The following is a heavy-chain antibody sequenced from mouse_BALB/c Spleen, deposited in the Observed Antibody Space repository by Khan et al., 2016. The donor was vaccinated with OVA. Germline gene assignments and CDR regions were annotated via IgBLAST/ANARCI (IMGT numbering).Heavy chain of an antibody. V-gene: IGHV3-2*02. CDR2: IRNSGNT. J-gene: IGHJ1*01. CDR1: GSSIPSDYA. Sequence: EVQVEESGPGLVKPSQSLALTCTVSGSSIPSDYAWNWIRQFPGSKLEWMGYIRNSGNTSYNPSLKSRITITRDTSKNQFFLQLNSVTTEDTATYYWARDGNWYFDVWGEGTTVTVSS. D-gene: IGHD2-1*01. CDR3: ARDGNWYFDV.